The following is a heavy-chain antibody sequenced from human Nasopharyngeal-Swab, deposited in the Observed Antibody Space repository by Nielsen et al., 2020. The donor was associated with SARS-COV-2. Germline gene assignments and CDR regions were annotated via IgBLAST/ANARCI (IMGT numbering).Heavy chain of an antibody. V-gene: IGHV3-48*01. CDR3: VREVVVPSGGYNWFDP. Sequence: GESLKISCAASGFTFSSYSMNWVRQAPGKGLEWVSYISSSSTIYYADSVKGRFTISRDNAKNSLYLQMNSLRAEDTAVYYCVREVVVPSGGYNWFDPWGQGTLVTVSS. CDR2: ISSSSTI. CDR1: GFTFSSYS. J-gene: IGHJ5*02. D-gene: IGHD2-2*01.